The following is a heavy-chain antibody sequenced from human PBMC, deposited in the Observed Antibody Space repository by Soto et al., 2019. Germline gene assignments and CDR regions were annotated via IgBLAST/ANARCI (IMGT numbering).Heavy chain of an antibody. D-gene: IGHD4-17*01. CDR1: GFTFSDYY. V-gene: IGHV3-11*04. CDR2: ISSSGSTI. J-gene: IGHJ4*02. CDR3: ARRTVTTYHYFDY. Sequence: GGSLRLSCAASGFTFSDYYMSWIRQAPGKGLEWVSYISSSGSTIYYADSVRGRFTISRDNAKNSLYLQMDSLRVEDTAVYYCARRTVTTYHYFDYWGQGPWSPSPQ.